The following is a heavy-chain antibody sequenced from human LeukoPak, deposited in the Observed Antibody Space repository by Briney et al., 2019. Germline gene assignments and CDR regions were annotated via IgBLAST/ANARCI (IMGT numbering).Heavy chain of an antibody. Sequence: PSETLSLTCTVSGGSISSYYWSLIRQPPGKGLEWIGYIYYSGSTSYNPSLKSRVTISVDTSKNQFSLKLSSVTAADTAVYYCARGYSGSYGRFDYWGQGTLVTASS. CDR2: IYYSGST. D-gene: IGHD1-26*01. V-gene: IGHV4-59*01. J-gene: IGHJ4*02. CDR3: ARGYSGSYGRFDY. CDR1: GGSISSYY.